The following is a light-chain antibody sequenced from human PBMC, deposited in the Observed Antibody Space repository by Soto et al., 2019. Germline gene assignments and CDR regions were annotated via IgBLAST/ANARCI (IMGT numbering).Light chain of an antibody. CDR3: QQYGSSTWT. CDR2: GAS. CDR1: QSVSSSY. V-gene: IGKV3-20*01. Sequence: EIVLTQSPGTLSLSPGERATLSCRASQSVSSSYLASYQQKPGQAPRLLIYGASSRATGIPDRFSGSGSGTDFTLTISRLEPEDFAVYYCQQYGSSTWTFGQGTKVEIK. J-gene: IGKJ1*01.